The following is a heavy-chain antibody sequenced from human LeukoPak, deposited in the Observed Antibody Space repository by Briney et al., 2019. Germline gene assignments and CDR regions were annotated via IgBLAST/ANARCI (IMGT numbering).Heavy chain of an antibody. Sequence: KPSETLSLTFTVSGXSISNYYWSWIRQPPGKGLEWIAYIYYSGSTNYNPSLKSRVAISVDTSKNHFSLKLSSVTAADTAIYYCTRRRGSGFDYWGQGTLVTVSS. CDR3: TRRRGSGFDY. CDR1: GXSISNYY. J-gene: IGHJ4*02. V-gene: IGHV4-59*08. D-gene: IGHD6-19*01. CDR2: IYYSGST.